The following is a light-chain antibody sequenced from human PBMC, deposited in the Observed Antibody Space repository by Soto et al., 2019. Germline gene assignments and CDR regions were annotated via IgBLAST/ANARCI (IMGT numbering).Light chain of an antibody. CDR1: QRINSN. CDR3: QQPGSSPPT. CDR2: GAA. J-gene: IGKJ1*01. V-gene: IGKV3-20*01. Sequence: EIVVTQSPGTLSLSRGERATLSCRARQRINSNLAWYQQKPGQAPRLLIYGAASRATGIPDRFSGSGSGTDFTLTLSRLEPEDFAVYYCQQPGSSPPTFAQGTKVDI.